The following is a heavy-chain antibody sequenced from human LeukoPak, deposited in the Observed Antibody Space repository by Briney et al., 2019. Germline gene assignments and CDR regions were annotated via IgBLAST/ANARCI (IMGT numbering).Heavy chain of an antibody. Sequence: SETLSLTCTVSGGSISSYYWSWLRKPPGKGLEWIGYIYYSGSTNYNPSLTSRVTTSVDTSKNQFSLKLSSVTAADTAVYYCARHTYYYDTDYGAQGTLVTVSS. J-gene: IGHJ4*02. D-gene: IGHD3-22*01. CDR3: ARHTYYYDTDY. CDR2: IYYSGST. V-gene: IGHV4-59*08. CDR1: GGSISSYY.